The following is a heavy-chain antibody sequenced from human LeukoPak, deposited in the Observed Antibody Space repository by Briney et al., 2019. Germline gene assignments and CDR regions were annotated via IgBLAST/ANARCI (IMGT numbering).Heavy chain of an antibody. CDR3: ARGGSKQRDIGPRGIAARGDY. J-gene: IGHJ4*02. D-gene: IGHD6-6*01. V-gene: IGHV3-48*01. CDR1: GFTFSSYS. Sequence: GGSLRLSCAASGFTFSSYSMNWVRQAPGKGLEWVSYISSSSSSIYYADSVKGRFTISRDNAKNSLYLQMNDLRADDTAVYYCARGGSKQRDIGPRGIAARGDYWGQGTQVTVSS. CDR2: ISSSSSSI.